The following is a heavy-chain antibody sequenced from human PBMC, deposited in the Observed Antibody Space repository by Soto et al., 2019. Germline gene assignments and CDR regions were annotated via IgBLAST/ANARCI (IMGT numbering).Heavy chain of an antibody. CDR2: IIHSGTYI. Sequence: EVHLMESGGGLVKPGGSLRLSCAASGFNFSTYSMTWVRQAPGQGLEWLSSIIHSGTYIYYADSVRGRFTISRDNAKNSLFLQMNSLTAEDTAVYYCVRERQFVRDFYYGMDVWGQGTTVTASS. D-gene: IGHD3-16*01. J-gene: IGHJ6*02. V-gene: IGHV3-21*01. CDR3: VRERQFVRDFYYGMDV. CDR1: GFNFSTYS.